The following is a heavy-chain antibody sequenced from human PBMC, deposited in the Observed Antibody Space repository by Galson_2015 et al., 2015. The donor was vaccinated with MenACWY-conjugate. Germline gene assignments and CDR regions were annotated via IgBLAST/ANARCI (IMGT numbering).Heavy chain of an antibody. CDR2: IWYDGTNK. J-gene: IGHJ4*02. V-gene: IGHV3-33*01. Sequence: SLRLSCAASGFAFSGYAMHWVRQPPGKGLEWVAIIWYDGTNKYYADSVKGRFTISRDNSKNTLYLQMNSLRAEDTAVYYCARDLTTCYFDCWGQGTLVTVSS. CDR1: GFAFSGYA. CDR3: ARDLTTCYFDC. D-gene: IGHD4/OR15-4a*01.